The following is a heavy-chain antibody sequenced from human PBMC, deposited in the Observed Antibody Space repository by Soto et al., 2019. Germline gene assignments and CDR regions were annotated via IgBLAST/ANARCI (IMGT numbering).Heavy chain of an antibody. CDR3: AVVTTSAEYFQH. Sequence: SETLSLTCTVSGGSISSYYWSWIRQPPGKGLEWIGYIYYSGSTNYNPSLKSRVTISVDTSKNQFSLKLSSVTAADTAVYYCAVVTTSAEYFQHWGQGTLVTVS. CDR1: GGSISSYY. J-gene: IGHJ1*01. CDR2: IYYSGST. D-gene: IGHD2-21*02. V-gene: IGHV4-59*01.